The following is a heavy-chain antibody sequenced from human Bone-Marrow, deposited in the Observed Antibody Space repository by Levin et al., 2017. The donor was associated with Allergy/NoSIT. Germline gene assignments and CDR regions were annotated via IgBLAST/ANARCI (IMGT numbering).Heavy chain of an antibody. J-gene: IGHJ5*02. CDR2: IGSSSAHI. D-gene: IGHD6-13*01. Sequence: GESLKISCVASGFTFSSHTMNWVRQTPGKGLEWISSIGSSSAHIHYAESVRGRFTIFRDNAKSTLYLQMNSLRAEDTAVYYCARATRGSSTSETWGQGTLVTVSS. V-gene: IGHV3-21*01. CDR3: ARATRGSSTSET. CDR1: GFTFSSHT.